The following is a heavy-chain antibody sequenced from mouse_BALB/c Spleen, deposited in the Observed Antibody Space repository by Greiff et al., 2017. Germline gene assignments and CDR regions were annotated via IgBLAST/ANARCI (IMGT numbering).Heavy chain of an antibody. Sequence: EVKVVESGPSLVKPSQTLSLTCSVTGDSITSGYWNWIRKFPGNKLEYMGYISYSGSTYYNPSLKSRISITRDTSKNQYYLQLNSVTTEDTATYYCARCYGSSFWYFDVWGAGTTVTVSS. CDR2: ISYSGST. J-gene: IGHJ1*01. V-gene: IGHV3-8*02. D-gene: IGHD1-1*01. CDR1: GDSITSGY. CDR3: ARCYGSSFWYFDV.